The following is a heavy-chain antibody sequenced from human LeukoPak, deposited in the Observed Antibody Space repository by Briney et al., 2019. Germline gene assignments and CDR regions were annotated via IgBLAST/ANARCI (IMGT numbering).Heavy chain of an antibody. D-gene: IGHD3-16*01. J-gene: IGHJ3*02. V-gene: IGHV4-59*01. CDR3: ARGPFGAFDI. CDR2: IYYSGST. CDR1: GGSISSYY. Sequence: SETLSLTCTVSGGSISSYYWSWIRQPPGKGLEWIGYIYYSGSTNYNPSLKSRVTISVDTSKNQFSLKLSSVIAADTAVYYCARGPFGAFDIWGQGTMVTVSS.